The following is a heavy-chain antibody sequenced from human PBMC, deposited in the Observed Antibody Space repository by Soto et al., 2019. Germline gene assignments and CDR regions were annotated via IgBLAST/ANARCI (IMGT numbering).Heavy chain of an antibody. D-gene: IGHD4-17*01. CDR1: GFSLTNGRMG. V-gene: IGHV2-26*01. CDR2: FFSDAER. CDR3: ARMDGDYNYYGLDV. Sequence: QVTLKESGPVLVKPTETLTLTCSVSGFSLTNGRMGVSWIRQPPGKALEWLAHFFSDAERSYSTSMQSRLNMYKDSSGSQVVLTMTNMAPADTATYFWARMDGDYNYYGLDVWGPGIAVTVSS. J-gene: IGHJ6*02.